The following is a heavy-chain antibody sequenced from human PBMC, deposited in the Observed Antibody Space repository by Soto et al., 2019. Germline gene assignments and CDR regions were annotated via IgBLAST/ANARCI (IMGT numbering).Heavy chain of an antibody. D-gene: IGHD6-19*01. Sequence: GGSLRLSCAVSGFTFSNYGMHWVRQAPGKGLEWVAVIWYDGGNKYYADSVKGRFTISRDSSKNTLYLQMNSLRAEDTAVYYCAKGSSGWYERFDYWGQGTLVTVSS. V-gene: IGHV3-33*06. CDR3: AKGSSGWYERFDY. J-gene: IGHJ4*02. CDR2: IWYDGGNK. CDR1: GFTFSNYG.